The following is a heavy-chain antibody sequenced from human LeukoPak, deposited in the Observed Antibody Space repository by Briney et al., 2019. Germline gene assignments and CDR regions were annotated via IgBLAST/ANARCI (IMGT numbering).Heavy chain of an antibody. CDR1: GFTFSSYG. V-gene: IGHV3-30*03. CDR2: ISYDGSNK. J-gene: IGHJ3*01. CDR3: ARGAYSYGLHDAFDL. D-gene: IGHD5-18*01. Sequence: GGSLRLSCAASGFTFSSYGMHWVRQAPGKGLEWVAVISYDGSNKYYADSVKGRFTISRDNSKNTLYVQMNSLRAEDTAVYYCARGAYSYGLHDAFDLWGQGTMVTVSS.